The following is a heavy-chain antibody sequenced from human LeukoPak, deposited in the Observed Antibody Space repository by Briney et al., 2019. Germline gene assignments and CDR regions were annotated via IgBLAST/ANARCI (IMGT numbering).Heavy chain of an antibody. CDR1: GFTFSYAW. CDR2: IKSRINGGTA. Sequence: GGSLRLSCAASGFTFSYAWMNWVRQAPGKGLEWLGRIKSRINGGTAEYAAPVKGRFTISRDDSQNTLYLQMNSLKTEDTAVYYCTTDLGITMVRGVIGDAFDIWGQGTMVTVSS. J-gene: IGHJ3*02. V-gene: IGHV3-15*01. D-gene: IGHD3-10*01. CDR3: TTDLGITMVRGVIGDAFDI.